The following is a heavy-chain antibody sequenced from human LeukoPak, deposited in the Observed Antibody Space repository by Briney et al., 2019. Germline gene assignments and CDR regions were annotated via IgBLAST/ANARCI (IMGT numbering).Heavy chain of an antibody. CDR2: IYQSGST. CDR1: GGSISSSSYY. Sequence: SETLSLTCTVSGGSISSSSYYWGWTRQSPGKGLEWIGSIYQSGSTYYNPSLKSRVTISVDTSKNQFSLKLTSVTAADTAVYYCARGGTYDDFWLTDYWGQGTLVTVSS. V-gene: IGHV4-39*01. J-gene: IGHJ4*02. D-gene: IGHD3-3*01. CDR3: ARGGTYDDFWLTDY.